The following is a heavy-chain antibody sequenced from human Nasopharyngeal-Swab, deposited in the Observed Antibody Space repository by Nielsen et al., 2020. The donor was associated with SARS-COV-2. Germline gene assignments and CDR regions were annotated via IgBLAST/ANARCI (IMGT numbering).Heavy chain of an antibody. V-gene: IGHV4-30-4*01. CDR2: IYSSGST. CDR1: GGSISSGDYY. D-gene: IGHD6-6*01. J-gene: IGHJ6*03. Sequence: SETLSLTCTVSGGSISSGDYYWSWIRQPPGKGLEWIGYIYSSGSTYYNPSLKSRVTISVDTSKNQFSLKLSSVTAADTAVYYCARGISSSSVYYYYYYMDVWGKGTTVTVSS. CDR3: ARGISSSSVYYYYYYMDV.